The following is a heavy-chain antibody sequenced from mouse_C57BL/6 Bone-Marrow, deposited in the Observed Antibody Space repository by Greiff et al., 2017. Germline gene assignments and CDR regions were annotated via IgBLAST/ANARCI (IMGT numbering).Heavy chain of an antibody. Sequence: EVHLVESGGGLVQPGGSMKLSCVASGFTFSNYWMNWVRQSLEKGLEWVAQIRLKSDNYATHYAESVKGRFTISRDDSKSSVYLQMNNLRAEDTGIYYCQDWAWFAYWGQGTLVTVSA. V-gene: IGHV6-3*01. CDR2: IRLKSDNYAT. J-gene: IGHJ3*01. D-gene: IGHD4-1*01. CDR1: GFTFSNYW. CDR3: QDWAWFAY.